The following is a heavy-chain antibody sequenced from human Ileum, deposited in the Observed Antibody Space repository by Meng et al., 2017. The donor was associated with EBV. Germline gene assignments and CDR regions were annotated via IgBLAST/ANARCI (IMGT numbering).Heavy chain of an antibody. CDR1: GGSIGTSSYF. D-gene: IGHD5-18*01. Sequence: QGRLWDSGPALVKPSDTPSLTCAVSGGSIGTSSYFWGWYRQTPGKGLEWIGSIHYNGGTAYNPSLQSRVTMSVDTSKNQFSLRLTSVTAADTAVYYCAKEQDDGDRGIHRIDSWGQGTLVTVSS. CDR3: AKEQDDGDRGIHRIDS. J-gene: IGHJ5*01. CDR2: IHYNGGT. V-gene: IGHV4-39*07.